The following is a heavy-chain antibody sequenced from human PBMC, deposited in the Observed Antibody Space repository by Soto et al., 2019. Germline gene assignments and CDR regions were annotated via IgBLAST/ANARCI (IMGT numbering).Heavy chain of an antibody. J-gene: IGHJ4*02. V-gene: IGHV3-23*01. CDR3: AKKGDLVGATYYFDY. CDR1: GFTFSSYA. D-gene: IGHD1-26*01. CDR2: ISGSGGST. Sequence: GGSLRLSCAASGFTFSSYAMSWVRQAPGKGLEWVSAISGSGGSTYYADSVKGRFTISRDNSKNTLYLQMNSLRAEDTAVYYCAKKGDLVGATYYFDYWGQGTLVTVSS.